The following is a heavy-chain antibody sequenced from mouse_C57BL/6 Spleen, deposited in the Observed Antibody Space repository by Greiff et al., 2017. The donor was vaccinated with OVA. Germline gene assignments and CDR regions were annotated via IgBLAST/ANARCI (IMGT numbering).Heavy chain of an antibody. CDR1: GFTFSSYA. J-gene: IGHJ2*01. Sequence: EVQGVESGGGLVKPGGSLKLSCAASGFTFSSYAMSWVRQTPEKRLEWVATISDGGSYTYYPDNVKGRFTLSRDNAKNNLYLQMSHLKSEDTAMYYCARHWDVGDYFDYWGQGTTLTVSS. V-gene: IGHV5-4*01. CDR2: ISDGGSYT. D-gene: IGHD4-1*01. CDR3: ARHWDVGDYFDY.